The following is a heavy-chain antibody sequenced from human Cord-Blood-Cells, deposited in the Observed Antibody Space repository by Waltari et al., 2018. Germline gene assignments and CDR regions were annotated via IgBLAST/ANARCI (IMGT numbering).Heavy chain of an antibody. Sequence: QVQLVQSGAEVKKPGSSVKVSCKASGGTFSCYAICWVRQAPGQGFEGMGGYLPIFGKENYARKCQGRVPITGAKPTSPAYREVGSLGSGDTAVYYGARDGEGRGRGGARDAFDIWGQGTMVTVSS. CDR3: ARDGEGRGRGGARDAFDI. D-gene: IGHD1-26*01. V-gene: IGHV1-69*14. CDR1: GGTFSCYA. CDR2: YLPIFGKE. J-gene: IGHJ3*02.